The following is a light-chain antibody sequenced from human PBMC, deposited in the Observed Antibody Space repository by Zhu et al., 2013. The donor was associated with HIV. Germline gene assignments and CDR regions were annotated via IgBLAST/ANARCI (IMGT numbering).Light chain of an antibody. J-gene: IGKJ1*01. CDR2: SAS. Sequence: DVLMTQSPSTLSASVGDRVTVTCRASQNVDGWLAWYQQKPGKAPKLLIYSASRLASGVPSRFSGSGSGTEFTLTISSLQPDDFATYYCQQYNSYPWTFGQGTKVEIK. CDR1: QNVDGW. CDR3: QQYNSYPWT. V-gene: IGKV1-5*01.